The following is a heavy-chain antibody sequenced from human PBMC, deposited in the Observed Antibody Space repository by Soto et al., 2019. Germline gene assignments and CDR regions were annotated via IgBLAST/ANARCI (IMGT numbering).Heavy chain of an antibody. CDR3: AREFCSGGNCYTYYFDP. CDR2: INTDGSNT. Sequence: GGSLRLSCAASGFIFSSYWMHWIRQVPGKGLEWVSHINTDGSNTNYADSVKGRFTISRDNAKSTLFLQMNSLRDEDTAVYYCAREFCSGGNCYTYYFDPWGQGIPVTVSS. V-gene: IGHV3-74*01. D-gene: IGHD2-15*01. J-gene: IGHJ5*02. CDR1: GFIFSSYW.